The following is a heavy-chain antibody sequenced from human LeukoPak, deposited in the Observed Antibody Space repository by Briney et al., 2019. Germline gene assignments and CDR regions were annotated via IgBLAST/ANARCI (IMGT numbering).Heavy chain of an antibody. V-gene: IGHV1-46*01. J-gene: IGHJ4*02. Sequence: ASVKVSCKASGYTFTSYFMHWVRQASGQGLEWLGMINPSGSTTSYAQKFQGRVTMTRDTSTSTVYMELSSLRSEDTAVYYCARDNSYDYVWGSYRYPDYWGQGTLVTVSS. D-gene: IGHD3-16*02. CDR3: ARDNSYDYVWGSYRYPDY. CDR2: INPSGSTT. CDR1: GYTFTSYF.